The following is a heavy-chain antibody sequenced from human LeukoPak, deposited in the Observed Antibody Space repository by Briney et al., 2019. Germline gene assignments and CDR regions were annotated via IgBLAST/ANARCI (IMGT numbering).Heavy chain of an antibody. CDR3: ARSRIFYYYGMDV. V-gene: IGHV4-30-4*01. CDR2: IYYNGRT. D-gene: IGHD3-3*02. J-gene: IGHJ6*02. Sequence: PSQTLSLTCTVPGVSISSGDYYWSWIRQPPGRGLEWIGYIYYNGRTYHNPSLKSRVTISVDTSKNQFSLKLSSVTAADTAVYSCARSRIFYYYGMDVWGQGTTVTVSS. CDR1: GVSISSGDYY.